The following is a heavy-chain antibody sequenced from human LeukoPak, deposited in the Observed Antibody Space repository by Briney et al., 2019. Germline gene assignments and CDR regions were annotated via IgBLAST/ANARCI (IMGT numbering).Heavy chain of an antibody. D-gene: IGHD2-21*02. CDR2: MHPGNGNT. Sequence: ASVKISCKASAYRFISKYIQWVRQAPGLGPEWMGWMHPGNGNTRYAEKFQGRVTMTRDTSINTAYLDLSSLRSDDTAVYYCAREGSYCVGGDCYSFDFWGQGTLITVSS. CDR3: AREGSYCVGGDCYSFDF. CDR1: AYRFISKY. J-gene: IGHJ4*02. V-gene: IGHV1-2*02.